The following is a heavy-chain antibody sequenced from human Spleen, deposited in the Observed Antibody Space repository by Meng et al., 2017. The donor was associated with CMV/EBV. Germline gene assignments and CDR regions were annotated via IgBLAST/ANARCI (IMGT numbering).Heavy chain of an antibody. CDR2: INHSGST. V-gene: IGHV4-34*01. CDR3: ATGTTGFISY. CDR1: GGSFSGYY. J-gene: IGHJ4*02. Sequence: QVQLQQWGAGLLKHSETLSLTCAVYGGSFSGYYWSWIRQPPGKGLEWIGEINHSGSTNYNPSLKSRVTISVDTSKNQFSLKLSSVTAADTAVYYCATGTTGFISYWGQGTLVTVSS. D-gene: IGHD4-17*01.